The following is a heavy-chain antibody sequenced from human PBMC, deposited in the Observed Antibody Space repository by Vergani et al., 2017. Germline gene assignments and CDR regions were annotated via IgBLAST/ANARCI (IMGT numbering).Heavy chain of an antibody. J-gene: IGHJ4*02. CDR2: ISYDGSNK. CDR3: AKAHLFSGYSYGSPSDY. D-gene: IGHD5-18*01. CDR1: GFTFSSYA. V-gene: IGHV3-30*18. Sequence: VQLLESGGGLVQPGGSLRLSCAASGFTFSSYAMSWVRQAPGKGLEWVAVISYDGSNKYYADSVKGRFTISRDNAKNSLYLQMNSLRAEDTALYYCAKAHLFSGYSYGSPSDYWGQGTLVTVSS.